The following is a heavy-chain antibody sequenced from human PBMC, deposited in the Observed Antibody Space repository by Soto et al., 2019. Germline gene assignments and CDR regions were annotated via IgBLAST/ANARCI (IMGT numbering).Heavy chain of an antibody. CDR1: GFTFSRHW. J-gene: IGHJ5*02. CDR3: AREVIAATGTIRWFDP. Sequence: EVQLVESGGGLVQPGGSLRLSCAASGFTFSRHWMHWVRQTPGKGPVWVSRINDDGSSTKYADSVKGRFTIARDNAKTTVFLQMSSLRAEDTAVYYCAREVIAATGTIRWFDPWGQGTLVTVSS. CDR2: INDDGSST. V-gene: IGHV3-74*03. D-gene: IGHD6-25*01.